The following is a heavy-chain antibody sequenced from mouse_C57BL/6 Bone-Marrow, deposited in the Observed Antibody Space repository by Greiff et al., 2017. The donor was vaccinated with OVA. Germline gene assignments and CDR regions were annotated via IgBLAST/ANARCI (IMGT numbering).Heavy chain of an antibody. CDR3: TTYLY. CDR1: GFNIKDDY. V-gene: IGHV14-4*01. D-gene: IGHD5-1*01. CDR2: IDTENGAT. Sequence: VQLKQSGAELVRPGASVKLSCTASGFNIKDDYMHWVKERPEQGLEWSGWIDTENGATEYASTFQGKATITADTSSKTVYLHLSSLTSEDTAVYYCTTYLYWGQGTTLTVSS. J-gene: IGHJ2*01.